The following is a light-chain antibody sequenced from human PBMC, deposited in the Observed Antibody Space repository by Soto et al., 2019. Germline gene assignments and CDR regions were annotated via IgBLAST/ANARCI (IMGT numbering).Light chain of an antibody. CDR1: SSNIGSNY. Sequence: QSVLTQPPSASGTPGQRVTISCSGSSSNIGSNYVYWYQQLPGTAPKLLLYRNNQRPSGVPARFSGSKSGTSASLAISGLRSEDEADYYCAAWDDSRSVWVFGGGTKLTVL. V-gene: IGLV1-47*01. J-gene: IGLJ3*02. CDR3: AAWDDSRSVWV. CDR2: RNN.